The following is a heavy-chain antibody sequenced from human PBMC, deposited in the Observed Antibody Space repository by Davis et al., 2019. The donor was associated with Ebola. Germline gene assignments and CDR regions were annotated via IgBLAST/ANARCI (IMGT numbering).Heavy chain of an antibody. J-gene: IGHJ4*02. V-gene: IGHV3-9*01. Sequence: GGSLRLSCAGTGFSFDDYAMHWVRQALGKGLEWVSGITWNSGSTGYADSVKGRFTISRDNAKNSLYVQMNSLRAEDTALYYCATGTPGGTRYCSGGVCPTRFDYWGQGTLVTVSS. CDR2: ITWNSGST. D-gene: IGHD2-8*02. CDR3: ATGTPGGTRYCSGGVCPTRFDY. CDR1: GFSFDDYA.